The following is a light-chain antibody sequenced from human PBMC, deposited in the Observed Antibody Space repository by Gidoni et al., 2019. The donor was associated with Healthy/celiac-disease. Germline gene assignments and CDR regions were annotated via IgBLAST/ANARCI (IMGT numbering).Light chain of an antibody. V-gene: IGLV2-23*03. J-gene: IGLJ3*02. Sequence: SALTQPASVSGSPVQSITISCTGTSSDVGSYNLVSWYQQHPGKAPKLMIYEGSKRPSGVSNRFSGSKSGNTASLTISGLQAEDEADYYCCSYAGSSTFNWVFGGGTKLTVL. CDR3: CSYAGSSTFNWV. CDR1: SSDVGSYNL. CDR2: EGS.